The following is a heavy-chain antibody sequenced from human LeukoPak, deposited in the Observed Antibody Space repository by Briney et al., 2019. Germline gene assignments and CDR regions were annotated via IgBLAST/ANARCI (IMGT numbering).Heavy chain of an antibody. CDR2: ISYDGYDK. Sequence: GGSLRLSCVASGFTFNDFAMYWVRQTSGKGLEWVTLISYDGYDKSYADSVRGRFTVSRDNSKNTLYLQMDSLRSEDTAIYYCARVFLERLTSGYFDNWGQGTLVTVSP. CDR3: ARVFLERLTSGYFDN. CDR1: GFTFNDFA. J-gene: IGHJ4*02. V-gene: IGHV3-30-3*01. D-gene: IGHD3-3*01.